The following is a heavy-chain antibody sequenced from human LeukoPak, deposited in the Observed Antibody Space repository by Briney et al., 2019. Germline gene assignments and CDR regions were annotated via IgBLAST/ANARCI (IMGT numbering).Heavy chain of an antibody. CDR1: GYTFTSYA. Sequence: SVKVSCKASGYTFTSYAISWVRQAPGQGLEWMGGIIPIFGTANYAQTSKGRVTITADESTSTAYMELSSLRSEDTAVYYCARGHITMVRGVIRWYYYYYMDVWGKGTTVTISS. J-gene: IGHJ6*03. CDR3: ARGHITMVRGVIRWYYYYYMDV. D-gene: IGHD3-10*01. CDR2: IIPIFGTA. V-gene: IGHV1-69*13.